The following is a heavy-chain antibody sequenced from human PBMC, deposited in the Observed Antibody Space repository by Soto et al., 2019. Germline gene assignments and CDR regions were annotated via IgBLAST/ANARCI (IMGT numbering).Heavy chain of an antibody. CDR1: GGTFSSYT. J-gene: IGHJ6*02. V-gene: IGHV1-69*02. D-gene: IGHD2-15*01. CDR2: IIPILGIA. Sequence: QVQLVQSGAEVKKPGSSVKVSCKASGGTFSSYTISWVRQAPGQGLEWMGRIIPILGIANYAQKFQGRVTSTADKSXXTXYXXLSSLRSEDTAVYYCAREITGDIVGVVAATPRMDVWGQGTTVTVSS. CDR3: AREITGDIVGVVAATPRMDV.